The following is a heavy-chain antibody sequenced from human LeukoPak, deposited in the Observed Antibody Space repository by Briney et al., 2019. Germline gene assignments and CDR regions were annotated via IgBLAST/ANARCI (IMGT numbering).Heavy chain of an antibody. Sequence: SVKVSRKASGGTFSSNAISWVRQGLGQGLEWMGGIIPIFGTANKAQKFQGRVTITTDESTSTAYMELSSLRSEDTAVYYCARSQVVPAAIRSYYYYYMDVWGKGTTVTVSS. J-gene: IGHJ6*03. CDR3: ARSQVVPAAIRSYYYYYMDV. D-gene: IGHD2-2*02. V-gene: IGHV1-69*05. CDR2: IIPIFGTA. CDR1: GGTFSSNA.